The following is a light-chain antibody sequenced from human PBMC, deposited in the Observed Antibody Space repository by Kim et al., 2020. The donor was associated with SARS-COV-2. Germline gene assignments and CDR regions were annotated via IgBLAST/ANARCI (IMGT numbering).Light chain of an antibody. CDR1: ILRSYY. CDR3: NSRGSNDNVV. Sequence: VALGQTVRITCQGDILRSYYATWYQQKPGQAPIVVIYGKNNRPSGIPDRFSGSSSGNTASLTITGTQAGDEADYYCNSRGSNDNVVFGGGTQLTVL. J-gene: IGLJ2*01. CDR2: GKN. V-gene: IGLV3-19*01.